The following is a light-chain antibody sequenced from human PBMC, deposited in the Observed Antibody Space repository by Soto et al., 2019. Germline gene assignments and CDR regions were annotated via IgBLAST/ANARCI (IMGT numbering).Light chain of an antibody. V-gene: IGLV1-51*01. J-gene: IGLJ1*01. Sequence: GLTQPPSVSAAPGQKVTISCSGSSSNIGNNFVTWYQQLPGTAPKLLIYDNNKRPSGIPDRFSGSQSGTSATLGITGLQTGDEAPYYCGFWDSSPTYVFGTAPNVTVL. CDR2: DNN. CDR3: GFWDSSPTYV. CDR1: SSNIGNNF.